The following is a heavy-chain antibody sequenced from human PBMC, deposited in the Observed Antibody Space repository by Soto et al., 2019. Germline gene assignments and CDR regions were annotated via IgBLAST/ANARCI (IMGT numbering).Heavy chain of an antibody. Sequence: GGSVRLSCAASGFTFSSYAMSWVRQAPGKGLEWVSAISGSGGSTYYADSVKGRFTISRDNSKNTLYLQMNSLRAEDTAVYYCAKGGTMVRGWGYFDYWGQGTLVTVSS. CDR1: GFTFSSYA. CDR2: ISGSGGST. J-gene: IGHJ4*02. D-gene: IGHD3-10*01. CDR3: AKGGTMVRGWGYFDY. V-gene: IGHV3-23*01.